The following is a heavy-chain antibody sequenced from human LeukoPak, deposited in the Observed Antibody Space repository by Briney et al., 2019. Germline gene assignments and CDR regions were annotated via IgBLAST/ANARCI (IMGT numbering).Heavy chain of an antibody. CDR1: GFTLTNFA. J-gene: IGHJ4*02. CDR3: LKGGGGEFDY. D-gene: IGHD4-23*01. CDR2: LSNTGGIT. Sequence: PGGSLRLSCAASGFTLTNFAMSWVRQAPGKGLEWVSSLSNTGGITYYPDSVKGRFTISRDNSKNTVSLQMNSLRAEDTAIYYCLKGGGGEFDYWGQGTLVTVSS. V-gene: IGHV3-23*01.